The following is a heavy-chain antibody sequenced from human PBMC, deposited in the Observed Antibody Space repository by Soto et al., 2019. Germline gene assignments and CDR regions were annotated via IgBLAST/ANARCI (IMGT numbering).Heavy chain of an antibody. CDR1: GGSVSSSGNY. D-gene: IGHD3-9*01. CDR3: ARHLYYDISPGYLRPYHYYGMDV. J-gene: IGHJ6*02. V-gene: IGHV4-39*01. Sequence: PSETLSLTCTVSGGSVSSSGNYWGWIRQPPGKGLEWIGSIYYSGSTYYNPSLKSRVTTSVDTSKNQFSLKLSSVTAADTAVYYCARHLYYDISPGYLRPYHYYGMDVWGQGTTVTVSS. CDR2: IYYSGST.